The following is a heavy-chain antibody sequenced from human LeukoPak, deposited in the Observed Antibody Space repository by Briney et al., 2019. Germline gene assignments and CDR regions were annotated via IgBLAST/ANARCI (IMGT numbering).Heavy chain of an antibody. CDR2: INHSGST. CDR1: GGSFSGYY. J-gene: IGHJ4*02. Sequence: PSETLSLTCAVYGGSFSGYYWSWIRQPPGKGLEWIGEINHSGSTNYNPSLKSRVTISVDTSKNQFSLKLSSVTAADTAVYYCARAAVLRYFDWLHSPVGFDYWGQGTLVTVSS. V-gene: IGHV4-34*01. CDR3: ARAAVLRYFDWLHSPVGFDY. D-gene: IGHD3-9*01.